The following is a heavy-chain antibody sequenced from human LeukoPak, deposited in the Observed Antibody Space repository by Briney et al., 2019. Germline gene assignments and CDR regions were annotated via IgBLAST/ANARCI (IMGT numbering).Heavy chain of an antibody. D-gene: IGHD2/OR15-2a*01. CDR1: GYTFTSYA. V-gene: IGHV1-3*01. Sequence: ASVKVSCKASGYTFTSYAMHWVRQAPGQRLEWMGWINAGNGNTKYSQKFQGRVTITRDTSASTAYMELSSLRSEGTAVYYCARDHHRPLREYSTPYWFDPWGQGTLVTVSS. J-gene: IGHJ5*02. CDR3: ARDHHRPLREYSTPYWFDP. CDR2: INAGNGNT.